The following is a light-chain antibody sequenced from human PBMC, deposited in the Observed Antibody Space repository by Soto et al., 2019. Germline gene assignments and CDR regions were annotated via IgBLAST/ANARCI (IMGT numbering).Light chain of an antibody. CDR1: QSVSSSY. CDR2: GAS. J-gene: IGKJ5*01. Sequence: EIALTQSPGTLALSSGERATLSFRASQSVSSSYLAWYQQKPDQAPRLLIYGASSRATGIPYRCSCSGSGTDFPLTISRLEFEDFAVDYRQQYGSSPISLGSGPRLEIK. CDR3: QQYGSSPIS. V-gene: IGKV3-20*01.